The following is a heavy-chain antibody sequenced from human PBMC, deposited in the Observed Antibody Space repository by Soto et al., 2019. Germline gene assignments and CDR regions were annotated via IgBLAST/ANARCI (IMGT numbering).Heavy chain of an antibody. J-gene: IGHJ3*02. CDR2: ISGSGGST. CDR3: AKDLTSSWPRDALDI. Sequence: VGSMRLSCAASGFTISSFAMSWVRQAPGKGLEWVSAISGSGGSTYYADSVKGRFTISRDNSKNTLYLQMNSLRAEDTAVYYCAKDLTSSWPRDALDIWGQGTMVTVSS. D-gene: IGHD6-13*01. CDR1: GFTISSFA. V-gene: IGHV3-23*01.